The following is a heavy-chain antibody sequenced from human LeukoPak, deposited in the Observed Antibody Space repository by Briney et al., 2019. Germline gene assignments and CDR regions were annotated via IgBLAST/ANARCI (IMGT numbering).Heavy chain of an antibody. V-gene: IGHV4-39*07. J-gene: IGHJ4*02. Sequence: SEALSLTCTVSGVSIRSSVPITSSMLYWAWVRQPPGKGLEWIGDISYSGGTYYNPSLRSRVTISEDTSKNQFSLKLSSVTAADTAVYYCARDATDSSGWSPFDYWGQGTLVTVSS. D-gene: IGHD6-19*01. CDR3: ARDATDSSGWSPFDY. CDR2: ISYSGGT. CDR1: GVSIRSSVPITSSMLY.